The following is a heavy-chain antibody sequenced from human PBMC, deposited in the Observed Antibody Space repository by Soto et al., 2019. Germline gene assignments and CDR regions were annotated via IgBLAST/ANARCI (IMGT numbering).Heavy chain of an antibody. J-gene: IGHJ6*02. CDR3: AKEIQSGMGYYYYGMDV. D-gene: IGHD1-26*01. CDR1: GFTFDDYA. CDR2: ISWNSGSI. V-gene: IGHV3-9*01. Sequence: GGSLRLSCAASGFTFDDYAMHWVRQAPGKGLEWVSGISWNSGSIGYADSVKGRFTISRDNAKNSLYLQMNSLRAEDTALYYCAKEIQSGMGYYYYGMDVWGQGTTVTVSS.